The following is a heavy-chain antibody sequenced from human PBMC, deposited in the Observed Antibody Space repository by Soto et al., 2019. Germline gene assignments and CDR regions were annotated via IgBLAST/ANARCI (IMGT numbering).Heavy chain of an antibody. CDR2: IYYSGST. V-gene: IGHV4-59*01. D-gene: IGHD7-27*01. J-gene: IGHJ4*02. CDR1: GDSISSYY. CDR3: VRGWGGYFDN. Sequence: SETLSLTCTVSGDSISSYYWSWIRQPPGKGLEWIGYIYYSGSTNYNPSLKSRVTISVDTSKNQFSLKLSSVTAADTAVYYCVRGWGGYFDNWGQGTLVTVSS.